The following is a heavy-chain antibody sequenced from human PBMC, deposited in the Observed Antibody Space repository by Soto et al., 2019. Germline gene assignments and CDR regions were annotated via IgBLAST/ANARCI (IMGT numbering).Heavy chain of an antibody. J-gene: IGHJ4*02. CDR3: ARDQSRYSGYPFDY. CDR2: ISSTGSTT. V-gene: IGHV3-48*01. D-gene: IGHD6-25*01. Sequence: EVQLVESGGGLVQPGGSLRLSCAASEFTFGSYSMNWVRQAPGKGLEWVSYISSTGSTTYYADSVKGRFTISRDNAKNSLYLQMSSLRAADTAVYYCARDQSRYSGYPFDYWGQGKMVTVSS. CDR1: EFTFGSYS.